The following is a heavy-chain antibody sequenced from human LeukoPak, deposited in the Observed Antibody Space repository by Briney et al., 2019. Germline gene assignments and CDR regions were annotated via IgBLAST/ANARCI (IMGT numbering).Heavy chain of an antibody. Sequence: GVSLRLSCAASGFTFSSYAMSWVRQAPGKGLEWVSAISGSGGSTYYADSVKGRFTISRDNSKNTLYLQMNSLRAEDAAVYYCAKRRRYCTNGVCYYFDYWGQGTLVTVSS. CDR3: AKRRRYCTNGVCYYFDY. V-gene: IGHV3-23*01. J-gene: IGHJ4*02. CDR2: ISGSGGST. CDR1: GFTFSSYA. D-gene: IGHD2-8*01.